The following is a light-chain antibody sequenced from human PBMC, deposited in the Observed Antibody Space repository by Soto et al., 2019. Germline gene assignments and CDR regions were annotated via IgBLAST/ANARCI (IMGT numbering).Light chain of an antibody. Sequence: QSVLTQPPSASGTPGQRVTISCSGSISNIGSNTVGWFQQLPGAAPKLLIHSYNQRPSGVPDRFSGSKSGTSASLAISGLQSEDEADYFCAAWDNSLNAVVFGGGTKLTVL. CDR3: AAWDNSLNAVV. CDR2: SYN. J-gene: IGLJ2*01. V-gene: IGLV1-44*01. CDR1: ISNIGSNT.